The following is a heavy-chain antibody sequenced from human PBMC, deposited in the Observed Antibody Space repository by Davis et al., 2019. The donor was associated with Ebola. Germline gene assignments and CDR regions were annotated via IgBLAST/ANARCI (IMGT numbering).Heavy chain of an antibody. CDR2: IYYSGST. V-gene: IGHV4-59*08. CDR3: ARLGGYCSSTSCSDYYYGMDV. CDR1: GGSISSYY. Sequence: SETLSLTCTVSGGSISSYYWSWIPQPPGKGLEWIGYIYYSGSTNYNPSLKSRVTISVDTSKNQFSLKLSSVTAADTAVYYCARLGGYCSSTSCSDYYYGMDVWGQGTTVTVSS. J-gene: IGHJ6*02. D-gene: IGHD2-2*01.